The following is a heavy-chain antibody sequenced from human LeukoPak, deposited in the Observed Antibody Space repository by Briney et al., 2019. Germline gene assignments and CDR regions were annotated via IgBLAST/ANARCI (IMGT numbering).Heavy chain of an antibody. CDR3: ARGSYDILTGYIRFDS. D-gene: IGHD3-9*01. V-gene: IGHV3-30-3*01. Sequence: GGSLRLSCAASGFTFSSYAMHWVRQAPGKGLEWVAVISYDGSNKYYADSVKGRFTISRDNSKNTLYLQMNSLRAEDTAVYYCARGSYDILTGYIRFDSWGQGTLVTVSS. CDR1: GFTFSSYA. J-gene: IGHJ5*01. CDR2: ISYDGSNK.